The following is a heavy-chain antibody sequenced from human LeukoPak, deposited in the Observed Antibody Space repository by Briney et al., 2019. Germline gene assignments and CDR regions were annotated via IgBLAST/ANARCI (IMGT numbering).Heavy chain of an antibody. D-gene: IGHD6-13*01. CDR3: ARDRASYSSSWHFDY. J-gene: IGHJ4*02. CDR1: GYTFTSYG. CDR2: ISAYNGNT. V-gene: IGHV1-18*01. Sequence: ASVKVSCKASGYTFTSYGISWVRQAPGQGLEWMGWISAYNGNTNYAQKLQGRVTMTTDTSTSTAYMELRSLRPDDTAVYYCARDRASYSSSWHFDYWGQGTLVTVSS.